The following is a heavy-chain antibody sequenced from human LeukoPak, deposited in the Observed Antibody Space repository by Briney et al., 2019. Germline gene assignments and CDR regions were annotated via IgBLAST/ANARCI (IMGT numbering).Heavy chain of an antibody. J-gene: IGHJ4*02. D-gene: IGHD3-22*01. CDR2: INPNSGGT. Sequence: ASVKVSCKASGYTFTGYYMHWVRQAPGQGLEWMGWINPNSGGTNYAQKFQGRVTMTEDTSTDTAYMELSSLRSEDTAVYYCATESGFHYDSSGYFGYWGQGTLVTVSS. V-gene: IGHV1-2*02. CDR3: ATESGFHYDSSGYFGY. CDR1: GYTFTGYY.